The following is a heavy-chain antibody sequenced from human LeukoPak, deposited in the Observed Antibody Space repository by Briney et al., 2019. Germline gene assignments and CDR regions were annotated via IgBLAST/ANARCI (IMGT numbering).Heavy chain of an antibody. CDR2: IYSGGST. D-gene: IGHD6-13*01. J-gene: IGHJ4*02. CDR1: GFTVSSNY. Sequence: GGSLRLSCAASGFTVSSNYMSWVRQAPGKGLEWVSAIYSGGSTYYADSVKGRFTISRDNSKNTLYLQMNSLRAEDTAVYYCARDPPGIAAAGVTWWGQGTLVTVSS. CDR3: ARDPPGIAAAGVTW. V-gene: IGHV3-66*01.